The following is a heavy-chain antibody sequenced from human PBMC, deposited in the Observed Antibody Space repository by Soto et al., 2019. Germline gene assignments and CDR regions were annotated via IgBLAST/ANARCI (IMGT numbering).Heavy chain of an antibody. V-gene: IGHV4-4*07. CDR3: AREPLAHSYFDF. CDR2: MYNSERT. CDR1: GGSISGYY. J-gene: IGHJ4*02. Sequence: QVQLQESGPGLVKPSENLSLTCTVSGGSISGYYWSWIRQPAGKGLEWIGRMYNSERTNYNPSLKSRVTMSMDTSKNQFSLKLTSVTAADTAVYFCAREPLAHSYFDFWGRGALATVSS.